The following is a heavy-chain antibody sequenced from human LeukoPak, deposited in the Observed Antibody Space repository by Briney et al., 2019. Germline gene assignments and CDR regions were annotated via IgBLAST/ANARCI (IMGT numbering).Heavy chain of an antibody. D-gene: IGHD4-23*01. J-gene: IGHJ4*02. CDR2: SSSDGSST. CDR3: ARDGDSTVDFDY. V-gene: IGHV3-74*01. CDR1: GFTFNKYL. Sequence: GGSLRLSCVASGFTFNKYLMHWVRQAPGKGLVWVSRSSSDGSSTVYADSVEGRFTISRGNAKNTLYLQMNSLRAEDTAVYYCARDGDSTVDFDYWGQGTLVTVSS.